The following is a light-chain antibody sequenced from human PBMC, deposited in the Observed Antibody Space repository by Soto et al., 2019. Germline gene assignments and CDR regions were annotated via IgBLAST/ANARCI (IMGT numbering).Light chain of an antibody. CDR1: QSVLYRSNNKNY. J-gene: IGKJ4*01. Sequence: DIVMTQSPDSLAASLGERATINCKSSQSVLYRSNNKNYLAWYQQKPGQPPKLRIYWASTRESGVPDRFSGSGSGTDFTLTISSLQAEDVAVYYCQQYYNTPLTFGGGTKVEIK. CDR3: QQYYNTPLT. CDR2: WAS. V-gene: IGKV4-1*01.